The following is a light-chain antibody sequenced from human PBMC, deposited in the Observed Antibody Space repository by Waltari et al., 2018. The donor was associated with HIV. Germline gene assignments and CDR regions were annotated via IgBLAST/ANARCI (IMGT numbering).Light chain of an antibody. CDR2: DVS. CDR3: CSYAGRSTYV. Sequence: QSALTQPASVSGSPGQSITISCTGTSSDVGVYNYVSWYQQHPGKAPKLMIYDVSKLPSGVSTRFAGSKAGNTASLTISGLQAEDEADYYCCSYAGRSTYVFGTGTKVTVL. CDR1: SSDVGVYNY. V-gene: IGLV2-23*02. J-gene: IGLJ1*01.